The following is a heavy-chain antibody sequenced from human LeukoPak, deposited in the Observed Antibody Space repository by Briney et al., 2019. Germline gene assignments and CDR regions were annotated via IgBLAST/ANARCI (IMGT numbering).Heavy chain of an antibody. CDR3: TRELGGSYDDY. CDR1: GYPFTSYY. Sequence: ASVKVSCKASGYPFTSYYIHWVRQAPGQGLEWVGIINIPSGGSTSYGQKFQGRVTMTRDTSTSTVYMELSSLRSEDTAVYYCTRELGGSYDDYWGQGTPVTVSS. D-gene: IGHD1-26*01. CDR2: INIPSGGST. J-gene: IGHJ4*02. V-gene: IGHV1-46*01.